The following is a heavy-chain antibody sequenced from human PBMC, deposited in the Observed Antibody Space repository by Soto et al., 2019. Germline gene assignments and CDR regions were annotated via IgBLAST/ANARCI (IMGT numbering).Heavy chain of an antibody. V-gene: IGHV3-33*01. CDR3: ARDRLGYCSGGSCYSFDP. CDR1: GFTFSSYG. J-gene: IGHJ5*02. D-gene: IGHD2-15*01. Sequence: PGGSLRLSCAASGFTFSSYGMHWVRQAPGKGLEWVAVIWYDGSNKYYADSVKGRFTISRDNSKNTLYLQMNSLRAEDTAVYYCARDRLGYCSGGSCYSFDPWGQGTLVTVSS. CDR2: IWYDGSNK.